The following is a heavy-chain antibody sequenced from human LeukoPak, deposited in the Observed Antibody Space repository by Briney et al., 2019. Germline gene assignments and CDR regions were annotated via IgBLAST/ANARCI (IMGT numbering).Heavy chain of an antibody. CDR1: GYTFTSYA. Sequence: ASVKVSCKASGYTFTSYAMNWVRQAPGQGLEWMGWTNTNTGNPTYAQGFTGRFVFSLDTSVSTAYLQINSLKAEDTAFYYCARVKYGDFSDYWGQGTLVTVSS. CDR2: TNTNTGNP. CDR3: ARVKYGDFSDY. J-gene: IGHJ4*02. V-gene: IGHV7-4-1*02. D-gene: IGHD4-17*01.